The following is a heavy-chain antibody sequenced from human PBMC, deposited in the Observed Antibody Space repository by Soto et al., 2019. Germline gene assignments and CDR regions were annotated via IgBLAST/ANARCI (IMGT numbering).Heavy chain of an antibody. D-gene: IGHD6-13*01. CDR2: IWYDGSNK. Sequence: GVSLRLSCAASGFTFSSYGMHWVRQAPGKGLEWVAVIWYDGSNKYYADSVKGRFTISRDNSKNTLYLQMNSLRAEDTAVYYCARAEQLVRDYYYGMDVWGQGTTVTVSS. J-gene: IGHJ6*02. CDR3: ARAEQLVRDYYYGMDV. CDR1: GFTFSSYG. V-gene: IGHV3-33*01.